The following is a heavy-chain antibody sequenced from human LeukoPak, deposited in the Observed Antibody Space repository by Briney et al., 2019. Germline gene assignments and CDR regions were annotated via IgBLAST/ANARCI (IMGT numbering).Heavy chain of an antibody. CDR1: GFPFSSYS. J-gene: IGHJ4*02. D-gene: IGHD3-10*01. V-gene: IGHV3-21*01. Sequence: GGSLRLSCAASGFPFSSYSMNRVRQAPGKGLEWVSSISSSSSYIYYADSVKGRFTISRDEAKNSLYLQMNSLRAEDTAVYYCARDRGTMVRGVISWSYWGQGTLVTVSS. CDR2: ISSSSSYI. CDR3: ARDRGTMVRGVISWSY.